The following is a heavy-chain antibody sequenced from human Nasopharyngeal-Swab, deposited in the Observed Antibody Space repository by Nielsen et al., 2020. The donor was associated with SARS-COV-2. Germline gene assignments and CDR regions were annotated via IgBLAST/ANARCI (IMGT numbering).Heavy chain of an antibody. Sequence: FGPTLVKPTQTLTLTCTFSGFSLRTSGMCLNWIRQPPGKALEWLALIDCGNDKYYSTSLKTRLTISEDTSKNQVVLTMTNMDPVDTATYYCARSGDCSTGICNDAFDIWGQGTTVTVSS. CDR2: IDCGNDK. V-gene: IGHV2-70*01. J-gene: IGHJ3*02. CDR1: GFSLRTSGMC. CDR3: ARSGDCSTGICNDAFDI. D-gene: IGHD2-15*01.